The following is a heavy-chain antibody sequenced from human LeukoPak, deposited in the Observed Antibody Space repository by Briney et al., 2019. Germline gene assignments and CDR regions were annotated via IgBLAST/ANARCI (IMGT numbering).Heavy chain of an antibody. CDR3: AKADEYYYDSSGYYLEYFQH. V-gene: IGHV3-30*02. J-gene: IGHJ1*01. CDR1: GFTVSSNY. D-gene: IGHD3-22*01. Sequence: GGSLRLSCAASGFTVSSNYMSWVRQAPGKGLEWVAFIRYDGSNKYYADSVKGRFTISRDNSKNTLYLQMNSLRAEDTAVYYCAKADEYYYDSSGYYLEYFQHWGQGTLVTVSS. CDR2: IRYDGSNK.